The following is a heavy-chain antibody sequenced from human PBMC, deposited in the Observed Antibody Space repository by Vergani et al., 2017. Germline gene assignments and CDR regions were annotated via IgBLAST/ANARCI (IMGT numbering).Heavy chain of an antibody. CDR2: IIPIFGTA. Sequence: QVQLVQSGAEVKKPGSSVKVSCKASGGTFSSYAISWVRQAPGQGLEWMGGIIPIFGTANYAQKFQGRVTITADKSTSTAYMELSSLRSEDTAVYYCAKVYNIVVVPAAIGWFDPWGQGTLVTVSS. V-gene: IGHV1-69*06. J-gene: IGHJ5*02. CDR3: AKVYNIVVVPAAIGWFDP. CDR1: GGTFSSYA. D-gene: IGHD2-2*01.